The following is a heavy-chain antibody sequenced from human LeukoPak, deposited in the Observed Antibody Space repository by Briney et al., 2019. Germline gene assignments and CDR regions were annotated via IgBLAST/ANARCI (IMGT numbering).Heavy chain of an antibody. J-gene: IGHJ4*02. CDR3: AREGSSSWYEFDY. CDR2: IYHSGST. CDR1: GYSISSGYY. Sequence: TSETLSLTCTVSGYSISSGYYWGWIRQPPGKGLEWIGSIYHSGSTYYNPSLTSRVTISVDTSKNQFSLKLSSVTAADTAVYYCAREGSSSWYEFDYWGQGTLVTVSS. D-gene: IGHD6-13*01. V-gene: IGHV4-38-2*02.